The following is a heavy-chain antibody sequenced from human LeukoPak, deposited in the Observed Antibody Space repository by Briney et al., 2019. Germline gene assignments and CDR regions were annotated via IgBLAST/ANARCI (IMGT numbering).Heavy chain of an antibody. CDR3: SRDQKQLERFRYYYYMAV. J-gene: IGHJ6*03. Sequence: RASVKVSCKASGYTFTGYYMHWVRQAPRQGLEWMGRINPNSGGTNYAQEFQGRVTMTRDRSISTVYMYLSRQRSDDTAVYYFSRDQKQLERFRYYYYMAVWGKGTTVTVSS. V-gene: IGHV1-2*06. CDR1: GYTFTGYY. D-gene: IGHD1-1*01. CDR2: INPNSGGT.